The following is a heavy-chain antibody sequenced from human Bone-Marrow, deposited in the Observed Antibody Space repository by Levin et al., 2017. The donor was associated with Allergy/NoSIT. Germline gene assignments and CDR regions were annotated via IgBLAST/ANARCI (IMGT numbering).Heavy chain of an antibody. CDR3: ARDKVFDFWSPRLDS. J-gene: IGHJ4*02. CDR1: GFVFSDYY. V-gene: IGHV3-11*01. Sequence: SGGSLRLSCAGSGFVFSDYYMAWIRQAPGKGLEWVAYINTLGTTTYYADSVKGRFTISRDNGRSSLYLQMNSLRADDTGVYYCARDKVFDFWSPRLDSWGQGTLVSVAS. D-gene: IGHD3-3*01. CDR2: INTLGTTT.